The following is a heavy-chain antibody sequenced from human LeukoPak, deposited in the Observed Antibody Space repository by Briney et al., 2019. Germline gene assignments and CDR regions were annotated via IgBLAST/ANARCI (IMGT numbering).Heavy chain of an antibody. V-gene: IGHV4-30-2*01. Sequence: SSQTLSLTCAVSGGSISSGGYSWSWIRQPPGKGLEWIGYICHSGSTYYNPSLKSRVTISVDRSKNQFSLKLSSVTAADTAVYYCARSLNYYGSGSNWFDPWGQGTLVTVSS. J-gene: IGHJ5*02. D-gene: IGHD3-10*01. CDR3: ARSLNYYGSGSNWFDP. CDR2: ICHSGST. CDR1: GGSISSGGYS.